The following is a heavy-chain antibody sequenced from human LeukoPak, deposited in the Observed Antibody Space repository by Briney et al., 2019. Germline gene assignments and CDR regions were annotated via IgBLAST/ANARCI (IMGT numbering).Heavy chain of an antibody. CDR3: ARRIAVTARYYFDF. CDR2: VYYNGDT. V-gene: IGHV4-59*08. J-gene: IGHJ4*02. D-gene: IGHD6-19*01. Sequence: SETLSLTCTVSGCSIGTYYWSWIRQPPGKGLEWIGYVYYNGDTNYNPSLKSRVTISVDTSKNQFSLKLNSVTAADTAVYFCARRIAVTARYYFDFWGQGTLVTVSS. CDR1: GCSIGTYY.